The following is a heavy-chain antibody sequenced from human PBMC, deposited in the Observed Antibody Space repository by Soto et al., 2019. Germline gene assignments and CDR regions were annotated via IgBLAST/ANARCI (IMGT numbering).Heavy chain of an antibody. CDR1: GYTFTSYG. CDR3: ARGHNSGYGDWFDP. V-gene: IGHV1-18*04. J-gene: IGHJ5*02. Sequence: QVQLVQSGAEVKKPGASVQVSCKASGYTFTSYGISWVRQAPGQGLEWLGWISAYNANTHYAQKVQDRVTMTTDTSTNTAYMELRSLRSDDTAVYYCARGHNSGYGDWFDPWGQGTLVTVSS. CDR2: ISAYNANT. D-gene: IGHD3-22*01.